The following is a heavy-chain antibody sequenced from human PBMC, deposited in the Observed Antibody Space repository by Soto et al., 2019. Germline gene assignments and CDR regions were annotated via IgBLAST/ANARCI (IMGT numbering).Heavy chain of an antibody. CDR1: GGSFSGYY. V-gene: IGHV4-34*01. CDR2: INHSGST. D-gene: IGHD2-2*01. J-gene: IGHJ6*02. CDR3: ASGERMRSTSPLGYYYYYYGMDV. Sequence: SETRSLTCAVYGGSFSGYYWSWIRQPPGKGLEWIGEINHSGSTNYNPSLRSRVTISVDTSKNQFSLKLSSVTAADTAVYYCASGERMRSTSPLGYYYYYYGMDVWGQGTTVTVSS.